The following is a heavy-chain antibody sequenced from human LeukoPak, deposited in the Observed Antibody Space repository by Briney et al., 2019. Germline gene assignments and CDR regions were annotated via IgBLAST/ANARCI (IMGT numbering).Heavy chain of an antibody. Sequence: PSETLSLTCTVSGGSISSYYWSWIRQPPGKGLEWIGYIYYSGSTNYNPSLKSRVTISVDTSKNQFSLKLSSVTAADTAVYYCARRKYGMDVWGQGTTVTVSS. V-gene: IGHV4-59*08. CDR2: IYYSGST. J-gene: IGHJ6*02. CDR1: GGSISSYY. CDR3: ARRKYGMDV.